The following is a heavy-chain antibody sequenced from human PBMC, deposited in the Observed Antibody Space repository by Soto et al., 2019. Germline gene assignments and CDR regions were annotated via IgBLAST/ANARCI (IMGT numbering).Heavy chain of an antibody. J-gene: IGHJ5*02. CDR1: VGSISSSSYY. CDR3: ARHLWRLLALNGFDP. CDR2: IYYSGST. Sequence: SETLSLTCTVSVGSISSSSYYWGWIRQPPGKGLEWIGSIYYSGSTYYNPSLKSRVTISVDTSKNQFSLKLSSVTAADTAVYYWARHLWRLLALNGFDPWGQGTLVTVSS. V-gene: IGHV4-39*01. D-gene: IGHD4-17*01.